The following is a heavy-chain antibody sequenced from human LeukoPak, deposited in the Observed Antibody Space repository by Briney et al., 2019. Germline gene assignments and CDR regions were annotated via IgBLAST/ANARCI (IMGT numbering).Heavy chain of an antibody. CDR2: ISAYNGNT. D-gene: IGHD3-3*01. J-gene: IGHJ6*03. V-gene: IGHV1-18*01. CDR1: GYTFTSYG. CDR3: ARRKQCAVTYYDFWSGSDYYYYYMDV. Sequence: GASVKVSCKASGYTFTSYGISWVRQAPGQGLEWMGWISAYNGNTNYAQKLQGRVTMTTDTSTSTAYMELRSLRSDDTAVYYCARRKQCAVTYYDFWSGSDYYYYYMDVWGNGTTVTVSS.